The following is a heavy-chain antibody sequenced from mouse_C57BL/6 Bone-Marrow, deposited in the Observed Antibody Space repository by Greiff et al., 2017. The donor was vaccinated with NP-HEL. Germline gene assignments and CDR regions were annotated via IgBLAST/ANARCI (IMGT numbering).Heavy chain of an antibody. CDR2: IYPGSGST. D-gene: IGHD2-2*01. Sequence: VQLQQSGAELVKPGASVKMSCKASGYTFTSYWITWVKQRPGQGLEWIGDIYPGSGSTNYNEKFKSKATLTVDTSSSTAYMQLSSLTSEDSAVYYCAREGLRRRGFAYWGQGTLVTVSA. J-gene: IGHJ3*01. CDR3: AREGLRRRGFAY. CDR1: GYTFTSYW. V-gene: IGHV1-55*01.